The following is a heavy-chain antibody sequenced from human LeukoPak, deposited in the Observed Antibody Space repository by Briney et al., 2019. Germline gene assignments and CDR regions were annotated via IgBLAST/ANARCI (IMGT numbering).Heavy chain of an antibody. CDR2: IYYSGST. J-gene: IGHJ4*02. V-gene: IGHV4-39*01. CDR1: GGSISSSSYY. CDR3: ARLSPNIVVVVAATRGPFDY. D-gene: IGHD2-15*01. Sequence: SETLSLTCTVSGGSISSSSYYWGWIRQPPGKGLEWLGSIYYSGSTYYNPSLKSRVTISVDTSKNQFSLKLSSVTAADTAVYYCARLSPNIVVVVAATRGPFDYWGQGTLVTVSS.